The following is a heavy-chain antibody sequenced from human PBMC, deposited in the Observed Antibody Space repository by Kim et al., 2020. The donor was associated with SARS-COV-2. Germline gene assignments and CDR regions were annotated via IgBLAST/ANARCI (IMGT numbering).Heavy chain of an antibody. CDR3: ARDPLSGVDALDV. CDR2: VYTSGTI. V-gene: IGHV4-61*09. J-gene: IGHJ6*02. CDR1: CGSISSGNYY. Sequence: SETLSLTCTVSCGSISSGNYYWTWIRQPAGKALEWIGHVYTSGTINYNPSLKSRLSMSVDTSKNQFSLKLKSVTAADTAVYYCARDPLSGVDALDVWGQGTTVTVSS.